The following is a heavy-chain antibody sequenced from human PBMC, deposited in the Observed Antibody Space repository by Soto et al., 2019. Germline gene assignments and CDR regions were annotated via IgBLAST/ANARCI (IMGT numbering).Heavy chain of an antibody. CDR1: GFTFSRFE. D-gene: IGHD3-10*01. Sequence: SLRLSCAASGFTFSRFELHWVRQAPGKGLEWISYISSSGSTAYYASSVEGRFTISRDNANNSVYLQMDSLRAEDMALYYCTRAAWFPYLSFYWGQGALVTVSS. CDR2: ISSSGSTA. CDR3: TRAAWFPYLSFY. V-gene: IGHV3-48*03. J-gene: IGHJ4*02.